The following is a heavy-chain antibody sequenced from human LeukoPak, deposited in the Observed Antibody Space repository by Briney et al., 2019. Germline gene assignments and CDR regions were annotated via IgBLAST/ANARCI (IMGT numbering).Heavy chain of an antibody. D-gene: IGHD2-2*02. V-gene: IGHV1-69*01. CDR2: IIPIFGTA. CDR1: GGTFSSYA. CDR3: ARIHIDCSSTSCYTRYYFGY. Sequence: SVKVSCKASGGTFSSYAISWVRQAPGQGLEWMGGIIPIFGTANYAQKFQGRVTITADESTSTAYMELSSLRSEDTAVYYCARIHIDCSSTSCYTRYYFGYWGQGTLVTVSS. J-gene: IGHJ4*02.